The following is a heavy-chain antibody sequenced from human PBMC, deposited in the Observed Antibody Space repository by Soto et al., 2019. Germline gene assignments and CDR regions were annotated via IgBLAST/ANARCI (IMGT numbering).Heavy chain of an antibody. CDR2: IKQDGSEK. CDR3: ARGGQSSNGVPYYYGMDV. V-gene: IGHV3-7*04. J-gene: IGHJ6*02. D-gene: IGHD3-10*01. Sequence: PGGSLRLSCAASGFTVSSDWMSWVRQAPGKGLERVANIKQDGSEKYYVDSVKGRLTSSRDNAKNSLYLQMNSLRAEETAVYYCARGGQSSNGVPYYYGMDVWGQGTTVTVSS. CDR1: GFTVSSDW.